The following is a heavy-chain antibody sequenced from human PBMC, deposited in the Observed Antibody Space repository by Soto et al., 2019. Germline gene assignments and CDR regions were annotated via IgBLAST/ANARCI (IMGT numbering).Heavy chain of an antibody. D-gene: IGHD2-2*01. Sequence: GGSLRLSCAASGFTVSDYNMGWIRQAPGKGLEWISYISGSGETKYYADSVKGRFTISRDNAKNSLFLQINSLRADDKAVYFCARDARRSDTSWCYVDYWGQGIQVTVSS. V-gene: IGHV3-11*01. CDR3: ARDARRSDTSWCYVDY. J-gene: IGHJ4*02. CDR1: GFTVSDYN. CDR2: ISGSGETK.